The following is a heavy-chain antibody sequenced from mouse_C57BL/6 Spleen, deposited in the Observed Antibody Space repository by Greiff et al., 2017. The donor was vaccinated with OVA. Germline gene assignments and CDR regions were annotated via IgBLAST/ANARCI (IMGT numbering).Heavy chain of an antibody. D-gene: IGHD2-10*01. CDR2: INPGSGGT. V-gene: IGHV1-54*01. Sequence: VKLQESGAELVRPGTSVKVSCKASGYAFTNYLIEWVKQRPGQGLEWIGVINPGSGGTNYNEKFKGKATLTADKSSSTAYMQLSSLTSEDSAVYFCARFLLSYWYFDVWGTGTTVTVSS. CDR1: GYAFTNYL. CDR3: ARFLLSYWYFDV. J-gene: IGHJ1*03.